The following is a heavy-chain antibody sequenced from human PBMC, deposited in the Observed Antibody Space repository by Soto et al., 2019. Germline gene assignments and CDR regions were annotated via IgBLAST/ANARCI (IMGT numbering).Heavy chain of an antibody. J-gene: IGHJ4*02. CDR2: IYYSGST. Sequence: SETLSLTCTVSGGSISSSSYYWGWIRQPPGKGLEWIGSIYYSGSTYYNPSLKSRVTISVDTSKNQFSLKLSSVTAADTAVYYCARPAGTTFFDYWGQGTPVTVSS. V-gene: IGHV4-39*01. CDR1: GGSISSSSYY. CDR3: ARPAGTTFFDY. D-gene: IGHD1-7*01.